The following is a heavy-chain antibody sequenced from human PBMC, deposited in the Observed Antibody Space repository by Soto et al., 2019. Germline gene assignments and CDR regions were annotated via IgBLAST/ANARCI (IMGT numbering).Heavy chain of an antibody. D-gene: IGHD3-10*01. J-gene: IGHJ6*02. CDR2: IYSSGST. V-gene: IGHV4-4*07. CDR3: ARDGALSGGMDV. CDR1: GGSISRYY. Sequence: PSETLSLTCAVSGGSISRYYWSWIRQPAGKGLEWIGRIYSSGSTNYNPSLKSRVTMSVEMSKNQFSLKMSSVTAADTAVYYCARDGALSGGMDVWGHGTTVTVYS.